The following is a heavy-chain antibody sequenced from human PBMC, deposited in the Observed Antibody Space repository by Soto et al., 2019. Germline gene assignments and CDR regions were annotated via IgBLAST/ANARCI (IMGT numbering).Heavy chain of an antibody. J-gene: IGHJ6*02. CDR3: ARNYGDSPYYYYGMDV. Sequence: GGSLRLSCAASGFTFSIYSMNWVRHAPGKGLEWASYISSSSSTIYYADSVKGRFTISRDNAKNSLYLQMNSLRDEDTAVYYCARNYGDSPYYYYGMDVWGQGTTVTVSS. D-gene: IGHD4-17*01. V-gene: IGHV3-48*02. CDR1: GFTFSIYS. CDR2: ISSSSSTI.